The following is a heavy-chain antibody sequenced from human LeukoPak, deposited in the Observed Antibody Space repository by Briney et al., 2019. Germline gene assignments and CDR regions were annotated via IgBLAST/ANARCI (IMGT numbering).Heavy chain of an antibody. Sequence: AASVKISCKASGYTFTSYAMHWVRQAPGQRLEWMGWINAGNGNTKYSQKFQGRVTITRDTSASTAYMELSSLRSEDTAVYYCNIGYYDSSGTPQFDPWGQGTLVTVSS. CDR2: INAGNGNT. V-gene: IGHV1-3*01. CDR3: NIGYYDSSGTPQFDP. J-gene: IGHJ5*02. CDR1: GYTFTSYA. D-gene: IGHD3-22*01.